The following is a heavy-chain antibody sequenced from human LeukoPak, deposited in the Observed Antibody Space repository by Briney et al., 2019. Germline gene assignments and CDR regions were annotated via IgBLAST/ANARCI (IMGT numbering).Heavy chain of an antibody. J-gene: IGHJ4*02. V-gene: IGHV3-30*02. D-gene: IGHD4-17*01. Sequence: PGGSLRLSCAASGFTFSNYGMHWVRQAPGKGLEWVAFIRYDGSNKYYTDSVKGRFTISRDNSKNTLYLQMNSLRAEDTAVYYCAKDQGGMIMVTKSYYFDYWGQGTLATVSS. CDR2: IRYDGSNK. CDR1: GFTFSNYG. CDR3: AKDQGGMIMVTKSYYFDY.